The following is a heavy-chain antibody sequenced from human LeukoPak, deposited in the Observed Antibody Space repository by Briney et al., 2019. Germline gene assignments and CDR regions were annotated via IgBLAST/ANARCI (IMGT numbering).Heavy chain of an antibody. D-gene: IGHD2-2*01. CDR2: FDPEDGET. J-gene: IGHJ3*02. CDR1: GYTLTELS. Sequence: ASVKVSCKVSGYTLTELSMHWVRQAPGKGLEWMGGFDPEDGETIYAQKFQGRVTMTEDTSTDTAYMELSSLRSEDTAVYYCATVDMAYCSSTSGPRWAFDIWGQGTMVTVSS. CDR3: ATVDMAYCSSTSGPRWAFDI. V-gene: IGHV1-24*01.